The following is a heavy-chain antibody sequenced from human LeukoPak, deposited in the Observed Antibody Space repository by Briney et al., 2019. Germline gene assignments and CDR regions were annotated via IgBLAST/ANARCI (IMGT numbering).Heavy chain of an antibody. J-gene: IGHJ5*02. V-gene: IGHV3-48*01. CDR3: AKDRYGSGKNWFDP. D-gene: IGHD3-10*01. CDR1: GFTFSTHD. CDR2: INSRSSTI. Sequence: GGSLRLSCAASGFTFSTHDVNWVRQAPGKGLEWVSFINSRSSTIYYADSVKGRFTISRDNSKNTLYLQMNSLRAEDTAVYYYAKDRYGSGKNWFDPWGQGTLVTVSS.